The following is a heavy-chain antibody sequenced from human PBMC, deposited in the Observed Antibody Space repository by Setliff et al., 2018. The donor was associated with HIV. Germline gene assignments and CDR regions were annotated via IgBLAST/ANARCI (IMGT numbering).Heavy chain of an antibody. D-gene: IGHD3-22*01. CDR2: ISGSGGST. CDR3: STTASNGYPWALDI. J-gene: IGHJ3*02. CDR1: GFTFSDAW. V-gene: IGHV3-23*01. Sequence: GGSLRLSCAASGFTFSDAWMSWVRQAPGKGLEWVSGISGSGGSTYYADSVKGRFTISRDNSKNTLYLQMNSLKTEDTAVYYCSTTASNGYPWALDIWGQGTMVTVSS.